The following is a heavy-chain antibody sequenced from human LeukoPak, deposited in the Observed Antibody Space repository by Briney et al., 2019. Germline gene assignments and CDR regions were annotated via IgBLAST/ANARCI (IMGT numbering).Heavy chain of an antibody. CDR1: GGSISSYY. V-gene: IGHV4-59*08. D-gene: IGHD5-24*01. Sequence: PSGTLSLTCTVSGGSISSYYWSWIRQPPGKGLEWIGCIYYSGSTNYNPSLKSRVTISVDTSKNQFSLKLGSVTAADTAVYYCARGSTSTPYHFDYWGQGALVTVSS. CDR2: IYYSGST. J-gene: IGHJ4*02. CDR3: ARGSTSTPYHFDY.